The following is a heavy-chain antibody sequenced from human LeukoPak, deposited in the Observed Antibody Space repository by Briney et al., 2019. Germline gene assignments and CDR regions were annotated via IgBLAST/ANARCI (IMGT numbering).Heavy chain of an antibody. J-gene: IGHJ4*02. CDR1: GFTFSSYA. CDR3: AKDSLYGGYLNCRDY. CDR2: ISGSGGST. D-gene: IGHD5-12*01. V-gene: IGHV3-23*01. Sequence: GGSLRLSCAASGFTFSSYAMSWVRQAPGKGLEWVSAISGSGGSTYYADSVKGRFTISRDNSKNTLYLQMNSLRAEDTAVYYCAKDSLYGGYLNCRDYWGQGTLVTVSS.